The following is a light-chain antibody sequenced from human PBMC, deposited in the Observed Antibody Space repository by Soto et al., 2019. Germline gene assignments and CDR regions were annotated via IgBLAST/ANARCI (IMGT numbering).Light chain of an antibody. J-gene: IGKJ4*01. CDR1: QSVSSSY. V-gene: IGKV3-20*01. CDR2: GAS. Sequence: EIVLTQSPGTLSLSPGERATLSCRASQSVSSSYLAWYQQKPGQAPRLLIYGASSRATGIPRRFSGSGSGTDFPLTISRLEAKDFAVYYCQQYGRALITFGGETKVEIK. CDR3: QQYGRALIT.